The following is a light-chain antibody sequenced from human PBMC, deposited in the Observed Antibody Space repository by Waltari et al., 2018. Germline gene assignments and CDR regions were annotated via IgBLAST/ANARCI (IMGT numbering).Light chain of an antibody. CDR3: QSYDSSLRGFYV. CDR1: NSNIGERYR. V-gene: IGLV1-40*01. CDR2: DNT. J-gene: IGLJ1*01. Sequence: QSVLTQPPPLSGAPSQRVTISCTGSNSNIGERYRGQGYQQFPGTAPKLLIYDNTNRPSGVPARFSGSKSGTSASLAITGLQAEDEADYYCQSYDSSLRGFYVFGTGTKVTV.